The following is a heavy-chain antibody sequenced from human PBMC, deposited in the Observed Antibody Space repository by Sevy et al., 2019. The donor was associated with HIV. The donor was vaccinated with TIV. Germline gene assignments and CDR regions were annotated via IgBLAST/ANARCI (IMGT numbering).Heavy chain of an antibody. Sequence: GGSLRLSCAASGFTFSSYAMSWVRQAPEKGLEWVSTLGGSGDTTYYADSVKGRFTISRDNSKNTLYLQMNSLRAEDTAVYYCARDLPYYYDSSGYTYYFDYWGQGTLVTVSS. CDR2: LGGSGDTT. D-gene: IGHD3-22*01. J-gene: IGHJ4*02. CDR1: GFTFSSYA. V-gene: IGHV3-23*01. CDR3: ARDLPYYYDSSGYTYYFDY.